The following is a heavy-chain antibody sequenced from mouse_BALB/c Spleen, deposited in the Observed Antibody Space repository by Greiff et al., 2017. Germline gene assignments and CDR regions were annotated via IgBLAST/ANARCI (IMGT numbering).Heavy chain of an antibody. J-gene: IGHJ3*01. D-gene: IGHD1-2*01. CDR2: INPSSGYT. CDR3: AREGYYGLFAY. V-gene: IGHV1-4*02. CDR1: GYTFTSYS. Sequence: VQLQESAAELARPGASVKMSCKASGYTFTSYSMPWVKQRPGQGLEWIGYINPSSGYTEYNQKFKDKTTLTADKSSSTAYMQLSSLTSEDSAVYYCAREGYYGLFAYWGQGNLVTVAA.